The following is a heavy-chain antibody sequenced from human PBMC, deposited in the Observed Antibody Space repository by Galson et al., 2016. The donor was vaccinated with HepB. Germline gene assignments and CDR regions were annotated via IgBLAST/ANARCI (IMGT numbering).Heavy chain of an antibody. CDR3: ARHDTMVQGGYYGMDV. CDR2: IYYSGST. J-gene: IGHJ6*02. CDR1: GDSISSSNYY. V-gene: IGHV4-39*01. Sequence: LSLTCTVSGDSISSSNYYWGWVRQPPRKGLEWIGSIYYSGSTYYNPSLKSRVTISVDTSRKQFYLRLNSVTAAETAVYYCARHDTMVQGGYYGMDVWGQGTTVTVSS. D-gene: IGHD3-10*01.